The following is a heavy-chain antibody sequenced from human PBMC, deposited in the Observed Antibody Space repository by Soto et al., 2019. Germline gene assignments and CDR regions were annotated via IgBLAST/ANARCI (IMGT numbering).Heavy chain of an antibody. Sequence: GGSLRLSCAASGFTFGSYAMSWVRQAPGKGLEWVSAISGSGGSTYYADSVKGRFTISRDNAKNSLYLQMNSLRAEDTAVYYCARDQLYYNDISGRPLNAFDVWGQGTMVTVSS. D-gene: IGHD3-22*01. CDR3: ARDQLYYNDISGRPLNAFDV. CDR2: ISGSGGST. CDR1: GFTFGSYA. J-gene: IGHJ3*01. V-gene: IGHV3-23*01.